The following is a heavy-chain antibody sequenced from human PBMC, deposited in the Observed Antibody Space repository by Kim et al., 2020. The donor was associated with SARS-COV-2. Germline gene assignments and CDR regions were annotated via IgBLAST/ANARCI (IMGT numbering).Heavy chain of an antibody. J-gene: IGHJ4*02. V-gene: IGHV4-59*08. CDR1: GGSISSYY. Sequence: SETLSLTCTVSGGSISSYYWSWIRQPPGKGLEWIGYIYYSGSTNYNPSLKSRVTISVDTSKNQFSLKLSSVTAADTAVYYCARNGRRGDDYVWGSYRYTNYYFDYWGQGTLVTVSS. D-gene: IGHD3-16*02. CDR3: ARNGRRGDDYVWGSYRYTNYYFDY. CDR2: IYYSGST.